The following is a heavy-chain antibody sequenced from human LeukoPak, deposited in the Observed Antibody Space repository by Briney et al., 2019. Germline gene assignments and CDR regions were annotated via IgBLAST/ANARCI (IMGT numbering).Heavy chain of an antibody. D-gene: IGHD1-26*01. CDR1: GFTFSSYW. CDR3: TRDLVGATSDF. Sequence: GGSLRLSCAASGFTFSSYWMSWVRQAPGKGLEWVANIKQDGSEKYYVDSVKGRFIISRDNAKNTVYLQMNSLRAEDTAVYYCTRDLVGATSDFWGQGTLVTVSS. CDR2: IKQDGSEK. V-gene: IGHV3-7*01. J-gene: IGHJ4*01.